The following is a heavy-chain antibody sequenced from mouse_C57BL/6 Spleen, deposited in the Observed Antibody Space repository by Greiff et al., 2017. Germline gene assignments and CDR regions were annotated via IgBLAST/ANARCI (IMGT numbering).Heavy chain of an antibody. D-gene: IGHD3-2*02. J-gene: IGHJ2*01. Sequence: QVQLQQSGPELVKPGASVKISCKASGYAFSSSWMNWVKQRPGKGLEWIGRIYPGDGDTNYNGKFKGKATLTADKSSSTAYMQLSSLTSEDSAVYFCARSGGAYWGQGTTLTVSS. CDR3: ARSGGAY. CDR1: GYAFSSSW. V-gene: IGHV1-82*01. CDR2: IYPGDGDT.